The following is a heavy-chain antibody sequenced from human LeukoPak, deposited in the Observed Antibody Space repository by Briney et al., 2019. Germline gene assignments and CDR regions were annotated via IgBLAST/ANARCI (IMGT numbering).Heavy chain of an antibody. V-gene: IGHV4-38-2*02. J-gene: IGHJ6*03. CDR3: ARVKDPGGYYYYFHMDV. D-gene: IGHD3-16*01. CDR2: INHSRNT. Sequence: SETLSLTCTVSGYSISSGYYWSCIRQPPGKGLGGIGEINHSRNTKYTPSLKSRVTISVDTSKNKFSLQMSCLTAADTAMYYCARVKDPGGYYYYFHMDVWGKGTTVTVSS. CDR1: GYSISSGYY.